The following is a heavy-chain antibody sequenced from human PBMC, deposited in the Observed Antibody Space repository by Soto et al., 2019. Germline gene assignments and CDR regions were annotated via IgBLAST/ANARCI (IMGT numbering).Heavy chain of an antibody. V-gene: IGHV3-23*01. D-gene: IGHD6-25*01. CDR2: ISGSGSSP. CDR3: AKGSRGYTNYYFDY. J-gene: IGHJ4*02. CDR1: GLCFCGYA. Sequence: GGSRRLSCAASGLCFCGYALSWVRQVPGKGLEWVSSISGSGSSPFYADSVRGRFTISRDNSKDTVYLQMNSLRAEDTAVYYCAKGSRGYTNYYFDYWGQGALVTVSS.